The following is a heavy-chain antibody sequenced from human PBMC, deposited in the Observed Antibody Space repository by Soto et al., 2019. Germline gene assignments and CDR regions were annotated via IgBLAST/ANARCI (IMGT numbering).Heavy chain of an antibody. CDR3: PFRAGPPPGGYYFDY. Sequence: QITLKESGPTLVKPTQTLTLTCTFSGFSLTTSGVGVGWIRQPPGKALEWLALIYWDDDKRYSPSLKSRLTHPRDGSQNPVGPTMTNKDPVETAHDFCPFRAGPPPGGYYFDYWGQGTLVTVSS. CDR1: GFSLTTSGVG. CDR2: IYWDDDK. V-gene: IGHV2-5*02. J-gene: IGHJ4*02. D-gene: IGHD3-10*01.